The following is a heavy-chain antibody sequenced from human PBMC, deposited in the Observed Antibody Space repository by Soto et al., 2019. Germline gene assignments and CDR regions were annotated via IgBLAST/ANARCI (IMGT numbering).Heavy chain of an antibody. D-gene: IGHD6-13*01. V-gene: IGHV1-46*03. CDR1: GYTFTSYY. CDR3: ASGAAAGRYYYYYMDV. CDR2: INPSGGST. Sequence: PSVKVSCKASGYTFTSYYMHWVRQAPGQGLEWMGIINPSGGSTSYAQKFQGRVTMTRDTSTSTVYMELSSLRSEDTAVYYCASGAAAGRYYYYYMDVWGKGTTVTVSS. J-gene: IGHJ6*03.